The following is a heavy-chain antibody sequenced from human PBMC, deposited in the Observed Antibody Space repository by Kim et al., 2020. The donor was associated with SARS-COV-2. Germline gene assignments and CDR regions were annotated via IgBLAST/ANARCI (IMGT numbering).Heavy chain of an antibody. CDR3: ARDKLIVGLAAAGTYYYYGMDV. Sequence: SETLSLTCTVSGGSISSGGYYWSWIRQHPGKGLEWIGYIYYSGSTYYNPSLKSRVTISVDTSKNQFSLKLSSVTAADTAVYYCARDKLIVGLAAAGTYYYYGMDVWGQGTTVTVSS. D-gene: IGHD6-13*01. J-gene: IGHJ6*02. CDR1: GGSISSGGYY. CDR2: IYYSGST. V-gene: IGHV4-31*03.